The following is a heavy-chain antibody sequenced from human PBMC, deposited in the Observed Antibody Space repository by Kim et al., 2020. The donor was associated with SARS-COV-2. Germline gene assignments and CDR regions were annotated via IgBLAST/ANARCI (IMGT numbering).Heavy chain of an antibody. CDR2: INHSGSP. CDR1: GGSFSGYY. D-gene: IGHD3-22*01. CDR3: TRGRDDSSGYYDWYFDL. Sequence: SETLSLTCAVYGGSFSGYYWSWIRQPPGKGLEWIGEINHSGSPNYNPSLKSRVTISVDTSKNQFSLKLSSVTAADTAVYYCTRGRDDSSGYYDWYFDLWG. V-gene: IGHV4-34*01. J-gene: IGHJ2*01.